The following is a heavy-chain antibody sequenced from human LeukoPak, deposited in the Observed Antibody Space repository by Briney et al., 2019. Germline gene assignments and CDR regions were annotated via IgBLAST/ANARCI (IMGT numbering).Heavy chain of an antibody. D-gene: IGHD6-13*01. CDR3: ARGYSSNWYYFDY. CDR1: GGSIGSYY. CDR2: IYYSGST. Sequence: SETLSLTCTVSGGSIGSYYWSWIRQPPGKGLEWIGYIYYSGSTNYNPSLESRVTISVDTSKNQFSLKLSSVTAADTAVYYCARGYSSNWYYFDYWGQGTLVTVSS. V-gene: IGHV4-59*08. J-gene: IGHJ4*02.